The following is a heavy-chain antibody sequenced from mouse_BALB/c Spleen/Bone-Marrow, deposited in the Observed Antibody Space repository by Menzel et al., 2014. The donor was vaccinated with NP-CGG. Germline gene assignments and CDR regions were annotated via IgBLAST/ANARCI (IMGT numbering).Heavy chain of an antibody. J-gene: IGHJ4*01. CDR1: GYTFTDKW. Sequence: QVQLQQPGAEFVMPGASVKLSCKASGYTFTDKWMHWVKQRPGQGLEWIGAIDTSDSYINYNQKFKGRASLTVDASSSTAYMHLSRLTSDDSAVYYCARGGHDFSLDYWGQGASVNVSS. D-gene: IGHD2-4*01. V-gene: IGHV1-69*01. CDR2: IDTSDSYI. CDR3: ARGGHDFSLDY.